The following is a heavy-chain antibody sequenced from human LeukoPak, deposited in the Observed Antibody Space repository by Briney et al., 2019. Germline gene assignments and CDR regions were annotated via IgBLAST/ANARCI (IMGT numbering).Heavy chain of an antibody. CDR3: ARESGEDV. V-gene: IGHV4-39*02. Sequence: SETLPLTCTVSGGSISSNNYYWGWIRQPPGKGLEWIGSIYYSGYTNYNPSLKSRVSISVDTSKNQFSLKLTSVTAADTAVYYCARESGEDVWGQGTTVTVSS. CDR1: GGSISSNNYY. J-gene: IGHJ6*02. CDR2: IYYSGYT.